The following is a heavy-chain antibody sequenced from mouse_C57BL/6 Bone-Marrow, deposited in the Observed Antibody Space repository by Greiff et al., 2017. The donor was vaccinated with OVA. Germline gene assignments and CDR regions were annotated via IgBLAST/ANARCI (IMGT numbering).Heavy chain of an antibody. Sequence: QLVEKEGRLVKSKRSKTLKGSETKLNISNYWMNWVRQSPEKGLEWVAQIRLKSDNYATHYAESVKGRFTISRDDSKSSFYLQMNNLKAEDTGIYYCAFDLLDYWGQGTTLTVSS. V-gene: IGHV6-3*01. J-gene: IGHJ2*01. D-gene: IGHD2-1*01. CDR1: KLNISNYW. CDR3: AFDLLDY. CDR2: IRLKSDNYAT.